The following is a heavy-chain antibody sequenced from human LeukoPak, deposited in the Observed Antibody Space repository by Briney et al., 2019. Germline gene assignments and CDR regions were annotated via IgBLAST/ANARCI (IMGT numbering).Heavy chain of an antibody. D-gene: IGHD4-17*01. V-gene: IGHV3-66*04. CDR2: FYSGGTL. CDR3: TRQRSQVTTFDY. Sequence: GGSLRLSCVASGFTVSRNYMSWVRQAPGKGLEWVSAFYSGGTLYYADSVKGRFTISIDNSKNTLYLQMNSLRAEDTAMYYCTRQRSQVTTFDYWGQGTLVTVSS. J-gene: IGHJ4*02. CDR1: GFTVSRNY.